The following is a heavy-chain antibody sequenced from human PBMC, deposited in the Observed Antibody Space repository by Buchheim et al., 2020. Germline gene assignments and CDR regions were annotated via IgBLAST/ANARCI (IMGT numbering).Heavy chain of an antibody. CDR1: GGTFSSYA. D-gene: IGHD3-9*01. CDR3: ARGTYDILTDTYYYYGMDV. Sequence: QVQLVQSGAEVKKPGSSVKVSCKASGGTFSSYAISWVRQAPGQGLEWMGRIIPILGIANYAQKFQGRVTITADKYTSKAYMELSSLRSEDTAVYYCARGTYDILTDTYYYYGMDVWGQGTT. CDR2: IIPILGIA. J-gene: IGHJ6*02. V-gene: IGHV1-69*04.